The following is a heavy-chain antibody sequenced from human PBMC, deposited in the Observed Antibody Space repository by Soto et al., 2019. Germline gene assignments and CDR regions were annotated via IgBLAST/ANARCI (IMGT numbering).Heavy chain of an antibody. CDR1: GYTFTSYA. J-gene: IGHJ4*02. D-gene: IGHD2-2*01. Sequence: APVRVSGKASGYTFTSYAMHWVRQTPGQRLEWMGWINAGNGNTKYSQKFQGRLTITSDTSATTAYMELSSLRSGDTAVYYCARGLPAAQGLSFGYWGQRTLVTVSS. CDR2: INAGNGNT. CDR3: ARGLPAAQGLSFGY. V-gene: IGHV1-3*01.